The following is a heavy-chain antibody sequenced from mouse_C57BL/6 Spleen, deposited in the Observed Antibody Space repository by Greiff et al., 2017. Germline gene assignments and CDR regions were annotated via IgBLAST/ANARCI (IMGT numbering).Heavy chain of an antibody. CDR2: IWSGGST. J-gene: IGHJ3*01. Sequence: QVQLKESGPGLVQPSQSLSITCTVSGFSLTSYGVHWVRQSPGKGLEWLGVIWSGGSTDYNAAFISRLSISKDNSKSQVFFKMNSRQADDTAIYYCARNRGLGQGWFAYWGQGTLVTVSA. V-gene: IGHV2-2*01. CDR3: ARNRGLGQGWFAY. D-gene: IGHD3-3*01. CDR1: GFSLTSYG.